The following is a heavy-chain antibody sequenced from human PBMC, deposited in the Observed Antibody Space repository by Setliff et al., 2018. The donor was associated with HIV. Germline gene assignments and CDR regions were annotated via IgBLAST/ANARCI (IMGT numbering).Heavy chain of an antibody. J-gene: IGHJ4*02. Sequence: ASVKVSCRPSGYTFTSYGINWVRQAPGQGLEWMGWISGYNGKTNYAQKFQGRVTMTTDTSTSTAYMELRSLRSDDTAVYYCARNFYDSSGYRYDYWGQGTLVTVSS. CDR1: GYTFTSYG. D-gene: IGHD3-22*01. V-gene: IGHV1-18*01. CDR3: ARNFYDSSGYRYDY. CDR2: ISGYNGKT.